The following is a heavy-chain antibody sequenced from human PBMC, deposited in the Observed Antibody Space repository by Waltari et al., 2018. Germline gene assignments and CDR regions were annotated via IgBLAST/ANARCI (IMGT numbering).Heavy chain of an antibody. D-gene: IGHD3-22*01. Sequence: QVQLVESGGGVVQPGRSLRLSCAASGFTFSSYGMHWFRQAPGKGLEWVAVIWYDGSNKYYADPVKGRFTISRDNSKNTLYLQMNSLRAEDTAVYYCARFGTDSSADDAFDIWGQGTMVTVSS. CDR2: IWYDGSNK. CDR1: GFTFSSYG. J-gene: IGHJ3*02. CDR3: ARFGTDSSADDAFDI. V-gene: IGHV3-33*01.